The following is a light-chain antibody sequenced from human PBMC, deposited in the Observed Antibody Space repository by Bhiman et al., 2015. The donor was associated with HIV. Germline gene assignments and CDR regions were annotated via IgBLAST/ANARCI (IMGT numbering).Light chain of an antibody. V-gene: IGLV3-21*04. CDR3: QVWHSSSDHVV. J-gene: IGLJ2*01. CDR1: NIGSKS. CDR2: YDS. Sequence: SYELTQPPSVSVAPGKTARITCGGNNIGSKSVHWFQQKPGQAPVVVMYYDSDRPSGIPERFSGSNSGNTATLTISRVEAGDEADYYCQVWHSSSDHVVFGGGTKLTVL.